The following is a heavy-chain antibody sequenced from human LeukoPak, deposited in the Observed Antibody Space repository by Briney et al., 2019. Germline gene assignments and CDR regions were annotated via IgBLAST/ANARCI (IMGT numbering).Heavy chain of an antibody. CDR3: ARRITMVRGVLDY. CDR2: ISSSSSYI. Sequence: PGGSLRLSCAASGFTFSSYSMNWVRQAPGKGLEWVSSISSSSSYIYYADSVKGRFTISRDNAKNSLYLQMNSLRAEDTAVYYCARRITMVRGVLDYWGQGTLVTVSS. J-gene: IGHJ4*02. D-gene: IGHD3-10*01. CDR1: GFTFSSYS. V-gene: IGHV3-21*01.